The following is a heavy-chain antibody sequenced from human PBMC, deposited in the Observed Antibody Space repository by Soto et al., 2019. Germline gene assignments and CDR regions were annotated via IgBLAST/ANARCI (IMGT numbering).Heavy chain of an antibody. D-gene: IGHD3-10*01. J-gene: IGHJ4*02. Sequence: QVQLVQSGAEMKKPGSSVKVSCQSSGGTFNTYAMNWVRQAPGQGPEWMGDISPMFGAANYAPKFQGRVTITADESTGTSYLRLSSLTSEDTAVYFCAREVQVHTRAFVYWGQGTLVTVSS. CDR1: GGTFNTYA. CDR3: AREVQVHTRAFVY. CDR2: ISPMFGAA. V-gene: IGHV1-69*19.